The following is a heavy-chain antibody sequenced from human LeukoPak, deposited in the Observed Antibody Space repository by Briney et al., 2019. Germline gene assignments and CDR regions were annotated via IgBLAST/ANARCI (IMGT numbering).Heavy chain of an antibody. J-gene: IGHJ6*03. CDR2: ISWDGGST. CDR1: GFTFDDYA. Sequence: GGSLRLSCAASGFTFDDYAMHWVRQAPGKGLEWVSLISWDGGSTYYADSVKGRFTISRDNSKNTLYLQMNSLRAEDTAVYYCAKGLAVAGTDYYYYYMDVWGKGTTVTISS. D-gene: IGHD6-19*01. V-gene: IGHV3-43D*03. CDR3: AKGLAVAGTDYYYYYMDV.